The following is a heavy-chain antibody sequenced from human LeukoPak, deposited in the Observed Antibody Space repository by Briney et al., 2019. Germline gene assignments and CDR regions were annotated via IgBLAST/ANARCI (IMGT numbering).Heavy chain of an antibody. CDR1: GYTFTGYD. D-gene: IGHD2-2*01. Sequence: GASVKVSCKASGYTFTGYDINWVRQAAGRGLEWMGWMNPNNSNTGYAEKFKGRVSITRDTSINTTYMELSSLISDDTAVYYCARAPQGYCSSTKCSTAEYFQHWGQGTLVTVSS. J-gene: IGHJ1*01. CDR2: MNPNNSNT. CDR3: ARAPQGYCSSTKCSTAEYFQH. V-gene: IGHV1-8*03.